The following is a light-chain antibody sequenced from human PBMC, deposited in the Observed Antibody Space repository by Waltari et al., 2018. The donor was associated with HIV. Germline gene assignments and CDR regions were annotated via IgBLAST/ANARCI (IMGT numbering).Light chain of an antibody. CDR3: QQSYYSPT. CDR1: QNIKNY. J-gene: IGKJ3*01. V-gene: IGKV1-39*01. CDR2: TAT. Sequence: DIQMTQSPSSLSASIGDRVNITCRASQNIKNYLNWYQQKAGQAPKILIYTATTLHTGVPSRFSGSGSGTDFTLTITYLQREDFAVYFCQQSYYSPTFGPGTTVDIK.